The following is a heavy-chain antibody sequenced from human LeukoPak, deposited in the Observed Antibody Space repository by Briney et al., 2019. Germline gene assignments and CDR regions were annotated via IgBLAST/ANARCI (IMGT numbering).Heavy chain of an antibody. CDR2: INPKTGDT. V-gene: IGHV1-2*02. Sequence: ASVKVSCKASGYTVGGYFVHWVRQAPGQGLEWMGWINPKTGDTKYAQKFQGRVTMTRDTSISTAYMELSRLRSDDTAVYYCARGRNNYGGNSEIEYWGQGTLVTVSS. CDR1: GYTVGGYF. D-gene: IGHD4-23*01. J-gene: IGHJ4*02. CDR3: ARGRNNYGGNSEIEY.